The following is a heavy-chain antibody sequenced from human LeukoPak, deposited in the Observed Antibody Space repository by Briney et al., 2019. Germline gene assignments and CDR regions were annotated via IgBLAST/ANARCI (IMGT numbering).Heavy chain of an antibody. J-gene: IGHJ4*02. CDR2: IRYDGSKN. Sequence: PGGSLRLSCAASGFTFSNYGMRWVRQAPGKGLEWVAIIRYDGSKNYYADSVKGRFTISRDNTNNTLFLQMNSLRAEDTAVYYCAKDLAPGMAATGPGYWGQGTLATVSS. CDR3: AKDLAPGMAATGPGY. CDR1: GFTFSNYG. D-gene: IGHD6-13*01. V-gene: IGHV3-30*02.